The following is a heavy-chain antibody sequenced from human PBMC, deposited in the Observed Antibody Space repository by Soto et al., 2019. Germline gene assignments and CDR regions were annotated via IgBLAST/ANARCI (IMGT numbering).Heavy chain of an antibody. CDR3: AREAFLHYYDSSGYYYFDY. V-gene: IGHV4-30-4*01. CDR1: GGSISSGDYY. CDR2: IYYSGST. Sequence: QVQLQESGPGLVKPSQTLSLTCTVSGGSISSGDYYWSWIRQPPGKGLEWIGYIYYSGSTYYNPSLKSRVTISVDTSKNQCSLKLSSVTAADTAVYYCAREAFLHYYDSSGYYYFDYWGQGTLVTVSS. J-gene: IGHJ4*02. D-gene: IGHD3-22*01.